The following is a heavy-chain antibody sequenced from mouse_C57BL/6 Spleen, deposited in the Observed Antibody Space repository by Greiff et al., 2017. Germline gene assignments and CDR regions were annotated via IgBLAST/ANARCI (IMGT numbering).Heavy chain of an antibody. CDR1: GYTFTDYN. J-gene: IGHJ4*01. V-gene: IGHV1-18*01. D-gene: IGHD3-2*02. CDR2: INPNNGGT. CDR3: ARVFLGYGAMDY. Sequence: EVKLMESGPELVKPGASVKIPCKASGYTFTDYNLDWVKQSHGKSLEWIGDINPNNGGTIYNQKFKGKATLTVDKSSSTAYMELRSLTSEDTAVYYCARVFLGYGAMDYWGQGTSVTVSS.